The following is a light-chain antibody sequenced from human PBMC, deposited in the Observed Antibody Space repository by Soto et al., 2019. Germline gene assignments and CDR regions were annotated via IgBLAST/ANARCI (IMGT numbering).Light chain of an antibody. Sequence: ILLTQSPSSLSAFVGDRVTITCRATQDIGTFLAWYQQKPGTVTELMIYTATTLKTGVPRRFSGSGSGRDFTITSSSRQPEDVATYCCQKCKVAPFTFGGGTKVDI. V-gene: IGKV1-27*01. J-gene: IGKJ4*01. CDR3: QKCKVAPFT. CDR2: TAT. CDR1: QDIGTF.